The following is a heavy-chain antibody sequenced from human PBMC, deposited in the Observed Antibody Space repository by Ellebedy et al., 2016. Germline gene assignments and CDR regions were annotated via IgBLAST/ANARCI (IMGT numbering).Heavy chain of an antibody. Sequence: GESLKISCAASGFTFSNFAMSWVRQAPGKGLQWVASIGRTATYIYYADSVKGRFTISRDNSKNTLYLQMNRLRAEDTAMYYCARGNTIPGPEPLDYWGQGTLITVSS. CDR1: GFTFSNFA. J-gene: IGHJ4*02. V-gene: IGHV3-21*01. D-gene: IGHD1-14*01. CDR2: IGRTATYI. CDR3: ARGNTIPGPEPLDY.